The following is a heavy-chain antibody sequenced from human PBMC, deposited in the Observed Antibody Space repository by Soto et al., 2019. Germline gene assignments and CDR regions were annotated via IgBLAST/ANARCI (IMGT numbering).Heavy chain of an antibody. CDR3: ARGGGVTATFDY. Sequence: LSLTCSVSGGSVSSGSYYWSWIRQPPGKGLEWIGYIYNTGSTNYNPSLKSRVTMSVDTSKNQFSLKLTSVTAADTAVYYCARGGGVTATFDYWGRGTLVTVSS. CDR2: IYNTGST. V-gene: IGHV4-61*01. CDR1: GGSVSSGSYY. D-gene: IGHD5-18*01. J-gene: IGHJ4*02.